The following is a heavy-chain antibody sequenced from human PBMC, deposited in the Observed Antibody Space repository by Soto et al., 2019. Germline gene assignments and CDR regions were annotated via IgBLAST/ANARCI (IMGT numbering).Heavy chain of an antibody. D-gene: IGHD3-10*02. CDR3: ARGDHDRYTTIFHDAFDI. CDR1: GGSISSYF. J-gene: IGHJ3*02. Sequence: TSETLSLTCTVSGGSISSYFWTWIRQPPGRGLEWIGHIDYSGNTNSNPSLQGRVTISVDTSKNLFSLKLSSVTAADTAVYYCARGDHDRYTTIFHDAFDIWGQGTMVTVSS. V-gene: IGHV4-59*01. CDR2: IDYSGNT.